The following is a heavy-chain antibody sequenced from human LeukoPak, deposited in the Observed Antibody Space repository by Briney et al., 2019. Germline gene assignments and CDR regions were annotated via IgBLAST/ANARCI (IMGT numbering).Heavy chain of an antibody. CDR3: AKDIRSRLFPPY. CDR2: IRYDGSNK. J-gene: IGHJ4*02. Sequence: GGSLRLSCAASGFTFSSYGMHWVRQAPGKGLEWVAFIRYDGSNKYYADSVKGRFTISRDNSKNTLYLQMNSLRAEDTAVYYCAKDIRSRLFPPYWGQGTLVTVSS. V-gene: IGHV3-30*02. CDR1: GFTFSSYG. D-gene: IGHD3-22*01.